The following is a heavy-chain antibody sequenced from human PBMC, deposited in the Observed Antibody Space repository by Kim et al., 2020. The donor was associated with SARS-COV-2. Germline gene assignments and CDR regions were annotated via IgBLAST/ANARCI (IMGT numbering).Heavy chain of an antibody. CDR3: ARHVTMVRGVNHNGFDP. J-gene: IGHJ5*02. CDR1: GGSISSSSYY. D-gene: IGHD3-10*01. CDR2: IYYSGST. Sequence: SETLSLTCTASGGSISSSSYYWGWIRQPPGKGLEWIGSIYYSGSTYYNPSLKSRVTISVDTSKNQFSLKLSSVTAADTAVYYCARHVTMVRGVNHNGFDPWGQGTLVTVSS. V-gene: IGHV4-39*01.